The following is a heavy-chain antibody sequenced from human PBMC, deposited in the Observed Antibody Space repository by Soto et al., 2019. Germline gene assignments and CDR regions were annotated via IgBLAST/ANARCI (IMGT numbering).Heavy chain of an antibody. CDR3: TPEVWGFCRSTSCYEFDSDY. CDR2: IKSKTDGGTT. J-gene: IGHJ4*02. CDR1: GFAFSNAW. V-gene: IGHV3-15*01. D-gene: IGHD2-2*01. Sequence: EVQLVESGGGLVKPGGSLRLSCAASGFAFSNAWMSWVRQAPGKGLEWVGRIKSKTDGGTTDYAAPVKGRFTISRDDSKNTLYLQMNSLKTEDTAVYYCTPEVWGFCRSTSCYEFDSDYWGQGTLVTVSS.